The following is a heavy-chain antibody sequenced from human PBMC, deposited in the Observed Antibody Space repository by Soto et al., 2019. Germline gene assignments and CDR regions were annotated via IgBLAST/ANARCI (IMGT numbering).Heavy chain of an antibody. D-gene: IGHD3-9*01. CDR2: IYYRGNT. CDR1: GDSINSDNYY. V-gene: IGHV4-39*01. Sequence: PSETLSLTCSVSGDSINSDNYYWGWIRQPPGKGLEWIGSIYYRGNTYYNPSLKTRVTISLDKSKSQFSLKLNSVTAADSAVYSCARLEGLATISYYFDYWGQGTLVTVSS. J-gene: IGHJ4*02. CDR3: ARLEGLATISYYFDY.